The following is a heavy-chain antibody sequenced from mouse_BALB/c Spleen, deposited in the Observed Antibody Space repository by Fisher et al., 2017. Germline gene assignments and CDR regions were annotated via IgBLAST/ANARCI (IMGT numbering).Heavy chain of an antibody. J-gene: IGHJ4*01. CDR3: AREGGNYAMDY. Sequence: EKFKGKATFTADTSSNTAYMQLSSLTSEDSAVYYCAREGGNYAMDYWGQGTSVTVSS. V-gene: IGHV1-9*01.